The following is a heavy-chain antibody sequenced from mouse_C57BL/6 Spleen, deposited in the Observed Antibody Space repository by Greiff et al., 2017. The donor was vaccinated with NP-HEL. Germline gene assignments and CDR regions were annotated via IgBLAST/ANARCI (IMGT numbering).Heavy chain of an antibody. D-gene: IGHD2-4*01. V-gene: IGHV1-4*01. Sequence: QVQLKQSGAELARPGASVKMSCKASGYTFTSYTMHWVKQRPGQGLEWIGYINPSSGYTKYNQKFKDKATLTADKSSSTAYMQLSSLTSEDSAVYYCAPIYYDYDNYAMDYWGQGTSVTVSS. CDR1: GYTFTSYT. CDR2: INPSSGYT. CDR3: APIYYDYDNYAMDY. J-gene: IGHJ4*01.